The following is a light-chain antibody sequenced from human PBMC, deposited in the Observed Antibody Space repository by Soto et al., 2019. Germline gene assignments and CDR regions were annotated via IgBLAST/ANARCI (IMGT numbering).Light chain of an antibody. CDR3: QSYDSGFSGLV. CDR1: SSDVGGYKY. J-gene: IGLJ3*02. Sequence: QSVLTQPASVSGSPGQSITISCTGTSSDVGGYKYVSWYQQHPGKAPKLLIYGNKNRPSGVPDRFSGSKSGTSASLAITGLQAEDEADYFCQSYDSGFSGLVFGGGTKLTVL. CDR2: GNK. V-gene: IGLV2-14*01.